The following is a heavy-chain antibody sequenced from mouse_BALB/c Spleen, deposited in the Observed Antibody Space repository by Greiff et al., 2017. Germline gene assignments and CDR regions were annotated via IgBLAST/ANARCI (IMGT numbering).Heavy chain of an antibody. V-gene: IGHV2-2*02. CDR2: IWSGGST. Sequence: QVQLKQSGPGLVQPSQSLSITCTVSGFSLTSYGVHWVRQSPGKGLEWLGVIWSGGSTDYNAAFISRLSISKDNSKSQVFFKMNSLQANDTAIYYCARNYDYDGDYYAMDYWGQGTSVTVSS. J-gene: IGHJ4*01. CDR1: GFSLTSYG. CDR3: ARNYDYDGDYYAMDY. D-gene: IGHD2-4*01.